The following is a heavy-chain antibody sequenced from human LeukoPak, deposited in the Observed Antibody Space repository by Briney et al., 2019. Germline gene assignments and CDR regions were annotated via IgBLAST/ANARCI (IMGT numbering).Heavy chain of an antibody. D-gene: IGHD3-22*01. Sequence: PGGSLRLSCAASGFTFSSYAISWVRQAPGKGLEWVSAISGSGGSTYYADSVKGRFTISRDNSKNTLYLQMNSLRAEDTAVYYCAKDLARITMIVVVETSSGAFDIWGLGTMVTVSS. V-gene: IGHV3-23*01. CDR1: GFTFSSYA. J-gene: IGHJ3*02. CDR2: ISGSGGST. CDR3: AKDLARITMIVVVETSSGAFDI.